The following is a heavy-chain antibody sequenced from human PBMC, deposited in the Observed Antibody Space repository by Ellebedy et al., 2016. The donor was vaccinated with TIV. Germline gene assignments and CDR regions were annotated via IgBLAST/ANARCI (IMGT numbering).Heavy chain of an antibody. CDR1: GGSISSYY. J-gene: IGHJ4*02. Sequence: MPSETLSLTCTVSGGSISSYYWSWIRQPPGKGLEWIGYIYYSGSTNYNPSLKRRVTISVDTSKNQFSLKLSSVTAADTAVYYCARVDSSGYNYWGQGTLVTVSS. CDR2: IYYSGST. D-gene: IGHD3-22*01. CDR3: ARVDSSGYNY. V-gene: IGHV4-59*01.